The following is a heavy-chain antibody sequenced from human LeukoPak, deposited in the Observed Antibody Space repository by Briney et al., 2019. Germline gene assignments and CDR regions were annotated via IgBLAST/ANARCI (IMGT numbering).Heavy chain of an antibody. J-gene: IGHJ4*02. CDR3: TRDTSGLLWFGEFDY. V-gene: IGHV3-49*04. D-gene: IGHD3-10*01. CDR2: IRSKGYGGTT. CDR1: GFTFGYYA. Sequence: GGSLRLSCTASGFTFGYYAMSWVRQAPGKGVEWVGFIRSKGYGGTTEYAASVKGRFTISRDDSKSIAYLQMNSLKTEDTAVYYCTRDTSGLLWFGEFDYWGQGTLVTVSS.